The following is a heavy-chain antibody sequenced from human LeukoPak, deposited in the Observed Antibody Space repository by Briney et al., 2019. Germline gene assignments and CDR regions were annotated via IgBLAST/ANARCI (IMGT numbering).Heavy chain of an antibody. V-gene: IGHV3-23*01. Sequence: GGSLRLSCAASGFTFSNYAMTWVRQAPGRGLEWVSTSSGSGGSTYYADSVKGRFTISRDTASDTVNLKMNSLRAEDTAVYYCARDVEVCRIGACYWTTFDCWGQGTLVTVSS. CDR3: ARDVEVCRIGACYWTTFDC. D-gene: IGHD2-21*02. CDR2: SSGSGGST. CDR1: GFTFSNYA. J-gene: IGHJ4*02.